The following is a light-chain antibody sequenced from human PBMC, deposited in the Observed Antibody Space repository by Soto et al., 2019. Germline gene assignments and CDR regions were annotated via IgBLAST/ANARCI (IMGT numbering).Light chain of an antibody. CDR2: GAS. CDR1: KRGEYGY. J-gene: IGKJ1*01. Sequence: LTQAPVTLCCHPAARATLSWRSSKRGEYGYLAWYHRSPGQPPRLLIYGASYRATGTPDRLSGSGSGTDFTFTIGSLKPEDFEVNSCQQYGTSPGTFGKGTRWIS. CDR3: QQYGTSPGT. V-gene: IGKV3-20*01.